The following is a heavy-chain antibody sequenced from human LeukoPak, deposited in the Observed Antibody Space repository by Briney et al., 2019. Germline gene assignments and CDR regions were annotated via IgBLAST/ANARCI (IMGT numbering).Heavy chain of an antibody. Sequence: GASVKVSCKASGYTFTSYGISWVRQAPGQGLEWMGWISAYNGNTNYAQKLQGRVTMTTDTSTSTAYMELRSLRSDDTAVYYCARDLISIVGASDAFDIWGQGTMVTVSS. CDR2: ISAYNGNT. V-gene: IGHV1-18*01. CDR1: GYTFTSYG. D-gene: IGHD1-26*01. CDR3: ARDLISIVGASDAFDI. J-gene: IGHJ3*02.